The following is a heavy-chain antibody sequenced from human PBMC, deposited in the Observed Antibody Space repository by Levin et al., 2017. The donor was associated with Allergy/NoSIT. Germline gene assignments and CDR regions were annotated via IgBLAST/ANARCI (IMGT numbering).Heavy chain of an antibody. D-gene: IGHD1-26*01. Sequence: KSGGSLRLSCAVSGGSLTDYHWSWVRQPPGKGLEWIGEISHSGYTNYDPTLKSRLTISVDTSRNQFSLKLTSVTAADTAVYYCARKWEYWGQGTLVTVSS. CDR3: ARKWEY. CDR1: GGSLTDYH. V-gene: IGHV4-34*01. CDR2: ISHSGYT. J-gene: IGHJ4*02.